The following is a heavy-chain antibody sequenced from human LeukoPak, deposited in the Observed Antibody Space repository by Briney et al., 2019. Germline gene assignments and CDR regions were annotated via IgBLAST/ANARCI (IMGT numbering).Heavy chain of an antibody. Sequence: PGRSLRLSCAASGFTFSSYAMHWVRQAPGKGLEWVAVISYDESNIKYADSVKGRFTISRDNSKNTLYLQMNSLRAEDTAFYYCAKEASSGYSGYEDYWGQGTLVTVSS. CDR3: AKEASSGYSGYEDY. J-gene: IGHJ4*02. V-gene: IGHV3-30*04. CDR1: GFTFSSYA. CDR2: ISYDESNI. D-gene: IGHD5-12*01.